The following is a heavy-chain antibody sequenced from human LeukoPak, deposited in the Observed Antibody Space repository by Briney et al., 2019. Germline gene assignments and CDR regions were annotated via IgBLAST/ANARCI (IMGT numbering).Heavy chain of an antibody. CDR2: INHSGST. CDR1: GGSFSGYY. D-gene: IGHD2-15*01. J-gene: IGHJ4*02. V-gene: IGHV4-34*01. Sequence: SETLSLTCAVYGGSFSGYYWSWIRQPPGKGLEWIGEINHSGSTNYNPSLKSRVTISVDTSKDQFSLKLSSVTAADTAVYYCARGLRYCSGGSCLRYFDYWGQGTLVTVSS. CDR3: ARGLRYCSGGSCLRYFDY.